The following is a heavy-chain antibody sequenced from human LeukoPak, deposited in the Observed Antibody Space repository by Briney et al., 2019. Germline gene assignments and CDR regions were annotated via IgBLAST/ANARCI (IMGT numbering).Heavy chain of an antibody. V-gene: IGHV4-34*01. CDR2: INHSGST. CDR1: GGSSSGYY. D-gene: IGHD6-19*01. J-gene: IGHJ5*02. CDR3: ARREYSSGWYGYNWFDP. Sequence: KPSETLSLTCAVYGGSSSGYYWSWIRQPPGKGLEWIGEINHSGSTNYNPSLKSRVTISVDTSKNQFSLKLSSVTAADTAVYYCARREYSSGWYGYNWFDPWGQGTLVTVSS.